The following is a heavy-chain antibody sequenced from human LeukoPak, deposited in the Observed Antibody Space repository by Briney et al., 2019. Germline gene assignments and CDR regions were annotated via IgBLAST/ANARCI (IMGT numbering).Heavy chain of an antibody. D-gene: IGHD3-22*01. CDR1: GGSFSAYY. J-gene: IGHJ4*02. Sequence: SETLSLTCAVYGGSFSAYYWSWVRQPPGKGLEWIGEINHSGSTNYNPSLKSRVTMSVDTSKNQFSLKLSSVTAADTAVYYCARGPRYYYDSSGYYYCWGQGTLVTVSS. CDR2: INHSGST. CDR3: ARGPRYYYDSSGYYYC. V-gene: IGHV4-34*01.